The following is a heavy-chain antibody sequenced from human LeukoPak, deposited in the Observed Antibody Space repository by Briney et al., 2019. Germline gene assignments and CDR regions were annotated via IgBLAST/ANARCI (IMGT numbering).Heavy chain of an antibody. V-gene: IGHV4-39*01. D-gene: IGHD6-19*01. Sequence: PSETLSLTCTVSGGSISSSSYYWGWIRQPPGKGLEWIGSIYYSGSTYYNPSLKSRVTISVDTSKNQFSLKPSSVTAADTAVYYCAAQWLERLNWFDPWGQGTLVTVSS. CDR3: AAQWLERLNWFDP. J-gene: IGHJ5*02. CDR1: GGSISSSSYY. CDR2: IYYSGST.